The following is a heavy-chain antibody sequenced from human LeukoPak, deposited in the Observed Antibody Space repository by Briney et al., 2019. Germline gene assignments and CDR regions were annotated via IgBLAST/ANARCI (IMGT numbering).Heavy chain of an antibody. V-gene: IGHV3-11*04. CDR2: ISSSGSTI. CDR3: ARVGYYDFWSGYTLHRGPLDY. J-gene: IGHJ4*02. Sequence: GGSLRLSCAASGFTFSDYFMSWIRQAPGKGLEWVSYISSSGSTIYYADSVKGRFTISRDNAKNSLYLQMNSLRAEDTAVYYCARVGYYDFWSGYTLHRGPLDYWGQGTLVTVSS. CDR1: GFTFSDYF. D-gene: IGHD3-3*01.